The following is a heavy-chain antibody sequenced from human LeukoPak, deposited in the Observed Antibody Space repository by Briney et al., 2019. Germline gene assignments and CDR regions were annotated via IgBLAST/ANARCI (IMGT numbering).Heavy chain of an antibody. Sequence: SETLSLICTVSGGSISSSSYYWGWIRQPPGKGLEWIGSIYYSGSTYYNPSLKSRVTISVDTSKNQFSLKLSSVTAADTAVYYCARQCGGNSPFDYWGQGTLVTVSS. V-gene: IGHV4-39*01. J-gene: IGHJ4*02. CDR1: GGSISSSSYY. CDR2: IYYSGST. D-gene: IGHD4-23*01. CDR3: ARQCGGNSPFDY.